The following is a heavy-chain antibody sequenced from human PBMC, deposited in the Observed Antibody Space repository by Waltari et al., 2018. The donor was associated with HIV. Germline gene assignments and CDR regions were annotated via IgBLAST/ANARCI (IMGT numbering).Heavy chain of an antibody. J-gene: IGHJ3*02. Sequence: QVQLVQSGAEVKKPGSSVKVSCKASGGTFSSYAISWVRQAPGQGLEWMGGIIPSFGTANYEQKFQGRVTITAEQSTCTAYMELSSLRSEDTAVYYCAQGSSSPNDACDIWGQGTMVTVSS. CDR2: IIPSFGTA. V-gene: IGHV1-69*01. D-gene: IGHD6-6*01. CDR3: AQGSSSPNDACDI. CDR1: GGTFSSYA.